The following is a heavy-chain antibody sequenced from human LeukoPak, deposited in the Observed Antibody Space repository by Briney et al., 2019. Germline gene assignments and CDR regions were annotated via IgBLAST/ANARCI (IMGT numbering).Heavy chain of an antibody. V-gene: IGHV4-34*01. CDR1: GGSFSGYY. J-gene: IGHJ6*02. CDR2: INHSGST. D-gene: IGHD3-22*01. CDR3: ARSIVVVITPPAYYYGMDV. Sequence: SETPSLTCAVYGGSFSGYYWSWIRQPPGKGLEWIGEINHSGSTNYNPSLKSRVTISVDTSKNQFSLKLSSVTAADTAVYYCARSIVVVITPPAYYYGMDVWGQGTTVTVSS.